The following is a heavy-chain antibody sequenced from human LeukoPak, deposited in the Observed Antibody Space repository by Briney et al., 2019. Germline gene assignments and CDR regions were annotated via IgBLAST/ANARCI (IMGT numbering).Heavy chain of an antibody. D-gene: IGHD2-21*02. Sequence: GGSLRLSCAASGFTFRAYWMHWVRQAPGKGLVWVSRVYTDGITTNYADSVKGRFTISRDNTKNTLYLQMNSLRAEDTAVYYCARASHLVTSAFDIWGQGTMVTVSS. CDR2: VYTDGITT. CDR1: GFTFRAYW. V-gene: IGHV3-74*01. CDR3: ARASHLVTSAFDI. J-gene: IGHJ3*02.